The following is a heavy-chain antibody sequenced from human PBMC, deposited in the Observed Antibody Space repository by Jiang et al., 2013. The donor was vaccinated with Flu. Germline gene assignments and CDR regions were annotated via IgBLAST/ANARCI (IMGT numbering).Heavy chain of an antibody. V-gene: IGHV1-69-2*01. CDR2: VDPEDGET. J-gene: IGHJ4*02. D-gene: IGHD2-2*01. Sequence: VDPEDGETIYAEKFQGRVTITADTSTDTAYMELSSLRSEDTAVYYCATYSKYCSSTSCSQVIDYWGQGTLVTVPS. CDR3: ATYSKYCSSTSCSQVIDY.